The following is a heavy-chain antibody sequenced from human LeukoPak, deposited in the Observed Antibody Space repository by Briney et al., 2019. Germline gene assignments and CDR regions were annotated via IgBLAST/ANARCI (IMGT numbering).Heavy chain of an antibody. CDR1: GYTFTSYG. D-gene: IGHD3-22*01. J-gene: IGHJ3*02. V-gene: IGHV1-2*02. CDR2: INPNSGGT. Sequence: ASVKVSCKASGYTFTSYGISWVRQAPGQGLEWMGWINPNSGGTNYAQKFQGRVTMTRDTSISTAYMELSRLRSDDTAVYYCAVADYYDSSGFPGWDAFDIWGQGTMVTVSS. CDR3: AVADYYDSSGFPGWDAFDI.